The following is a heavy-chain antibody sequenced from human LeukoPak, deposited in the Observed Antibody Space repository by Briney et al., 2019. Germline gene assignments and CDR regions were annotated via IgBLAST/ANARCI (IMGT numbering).Heavy chain of an antibody. D-gene: IGHD2-8*01. Sequence: SETLSLTCTVSGGSISSYYWSWIRQPPGKGLEWIGYIYYSGSTNYNPSLKSRVTISVDTSKNQFSLKLSSVTAADTAVYYCAREPLTLGYCTNGVCYRGWFDPWGQGTLVTVSS. CDR3: AREPLTLGYCTNGVCYRGWFDP. CDR2: IYYSGST. J-gene: IGHJ5*02. V-gene: IGHV4-59*01. CDR1: GGSISSYY.